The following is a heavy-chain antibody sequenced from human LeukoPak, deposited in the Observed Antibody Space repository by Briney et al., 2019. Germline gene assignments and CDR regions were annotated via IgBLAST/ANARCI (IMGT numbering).Heavy chain of an antibody. Sequence: GGSLRLSCAASGFTFSDYYMTWIRQAPGKGLEWVSYISSSDYRTNYADSVKGRFTISRDNAKNSLYLQMNSLRAEDTAVYYCAREYASSSHFDSWGQGTLVTVSS. CDR1: GFTFSDYY. D-gene: IGHD6-6*01. CDR2: ISSSDYRT. J-gene: IGHJ4*02. CDR3: AREYASSSHFDS. V-gene: IGHV3-11*01.